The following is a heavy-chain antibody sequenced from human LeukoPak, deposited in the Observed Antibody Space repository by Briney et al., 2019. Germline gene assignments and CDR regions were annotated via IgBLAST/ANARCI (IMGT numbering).Heavy chain of an antibody. Sequence: GRSLRLSCTASGFTFSNYWMSWVRQAPGKGLEWVANIKQDGSEKYYVDSVKGRFTISRDNAKNSLYLQMNSLRAEDTAVYYCARLWLPRSYFDYWGQGTLVTVSS. D-gene: IGHD5-12*01. CDR3: ARLWLPRSYFDY. CDR2: IKQDGSEK. CDR1: GFTFSNYW. J-gene: IGHJ4*02. V-gene: IGHV3-7*01.